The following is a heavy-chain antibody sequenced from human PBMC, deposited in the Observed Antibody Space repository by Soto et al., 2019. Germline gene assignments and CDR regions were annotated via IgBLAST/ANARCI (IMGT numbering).Heavy chain of an antibody. CDR2: IYSGGST. V-gene: IGHV3-66*01. D-gene: IGHD2-2*01. CDR3: ARDKWVPAAINYYYYDMDV. Sequence: EVQLVESGGGLVQPGGSLRLSCAASGFTVSSNYMSWVRQAPGKGLEWVSVIYSGGSTYYADSVKGRFTISRDNSKNTLYLQMNSLRAEDTAVYYCARDKWVPAAINYYYYDMDVWGKGTTVTVSS. CDR1: GFTVSSNY. J-gene: IGHJ6*03.